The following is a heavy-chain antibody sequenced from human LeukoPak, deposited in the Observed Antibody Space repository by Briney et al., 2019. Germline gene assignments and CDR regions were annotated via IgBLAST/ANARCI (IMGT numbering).Heavy chain of an antibody. CDR1: GFTFSSYS. J-gene: IGHJ4*02. V-gene: IGHV3-21*04. D-gene: IGHD6-6*01. CDR2: ISSSSSYI. CDR3: AKDLGSSSSRGFDY. Sequence: GGSLRLSCAASGFTFSSYSMNWVRQAPGKGLEWVSSISSSSSYIYYADSVKGRFTISRDNSKNTLYLQMSSLRAEDTAVYYCAKDLGSSSSRGFDYWGQGTLVTVSS.